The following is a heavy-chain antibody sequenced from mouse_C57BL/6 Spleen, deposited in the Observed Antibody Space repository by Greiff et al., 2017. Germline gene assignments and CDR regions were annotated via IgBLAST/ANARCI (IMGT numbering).Heavy chain of an antibody. V-gene: IGHV5-17*01. CDR3: ERPNWDAMDY. CDR2: ISSGSSTI. CDR1: GFTFSDYG. J-gene: IGHJ4*01. D-gene: IGHD4-1*01. Sequence: EVMLVESGGGLVKPGGSLKLSCAASGFTFSDYGMHWVRQAPEKGLEWVAYISSGSSTIYYADTVKGRFTISRDNAKNTLFLQMTSLRSEDTAMYYGERPNWDAMDYWGQGTSVTVSS.